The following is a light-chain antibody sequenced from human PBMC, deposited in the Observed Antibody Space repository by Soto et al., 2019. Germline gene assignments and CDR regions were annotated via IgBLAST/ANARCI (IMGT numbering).Light chain of an antibody. Sequence: QSVLTQPPSASGTPGQRVTISCAGSSSNIGRNTVNWYHQLPGAAPKLLIYNNYQRPSGVPDRFSGSKSGTSASLAISGLQSEDEAVYYCAAWDDSLNGHVVFGGGTKLTVL. J-gene: IGLJ2*01. CDR3: AAWDDSLNGHVV. V-gene: IGLV1-44*01. CDR2: NNY. CDR1: SSNIGRNT.